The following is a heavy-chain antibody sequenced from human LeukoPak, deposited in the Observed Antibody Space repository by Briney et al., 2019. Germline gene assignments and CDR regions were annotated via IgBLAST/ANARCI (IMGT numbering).Heavy chain of an antibody. CDR3: ARRLMFDFGDAFYI. Sequence: SDTLSLTCAVSGSFSSGSYYWGSIRQSPGKGLEWIWSIVYSGTTYYTPSLKSRFPMSIHTSNTQCSLKLTSVTAADTTVYHCARRLMFDFGDAFYISGEGTLVTVSS. V-gene: IGHV4-39*01. D-gene: IGHD3/OR15-3a*01. J-gene: IGHJ3*02. CDR1: GSFSSGSYY. CDR2: IVYSGTT.